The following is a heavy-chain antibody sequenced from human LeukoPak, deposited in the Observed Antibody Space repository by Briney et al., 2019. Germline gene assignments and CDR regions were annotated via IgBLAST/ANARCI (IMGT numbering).Heavy chain of an antibody. D-gene: IGHD3-16*01. CDR3: STDGVVTITFEY. Sequence: GGSLRLSCAASGFTVSSNYMSWVRQAPGKGLEWVSVISGSGGSTFYGDSVKGRFTISRDNSKNTLYLQMNSLRAEDTAVYYCSTDGVVTITFEYWGQGTLVTVSS. V-gene: IGHV3-23*01. CDR2: ISGSGGST. CDR1: GFTVSSNY. J-gene: IGHJ4*02.